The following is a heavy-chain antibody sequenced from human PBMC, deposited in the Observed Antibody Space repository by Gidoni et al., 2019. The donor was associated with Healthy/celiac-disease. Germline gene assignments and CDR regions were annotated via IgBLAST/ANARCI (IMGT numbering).Heavy chain of an antibody. CDR1: GFTFDDYA. D-gene: IGHD1-7*01. J-gene: IGHJ6*02. CDR3: AKDIGGTTYYYYYGMDV. V-gene: IGHV3-9*01. Sequence: EVQLVESGGGLVQPGRSLRLSCAASGFTFDDYAMHWVRQAPGKGLEWVSGISWNSGSIGYADSVKGRFTISRDNAKNSLYLQMNSLRAEDTALYYCAKDIGGTTYYYYYGMDVWGQGTTVTVSS. CDR2: ISWNSGSI.